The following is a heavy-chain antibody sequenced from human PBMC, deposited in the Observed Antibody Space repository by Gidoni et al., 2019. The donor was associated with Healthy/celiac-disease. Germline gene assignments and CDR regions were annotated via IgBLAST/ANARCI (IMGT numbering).Heavy chain of an antibody. J-gene: IGHJ4*02. CDR1: RGPISSYY. Sequence: QVQLQASRPGLVKPSETLSLTCIGSRGPISSYYWSWVRQPPVNGLEWIGYIYYSGSTNYSPSLKSRFTISVYTSKNQFSLKLSSVTAADTAVYYCARHLIEGAYYYDIWGQGTLVTVSS. CDR3: ARHLIEGAYYYDI. D-gene: IGHD3-22*01. CDR2: IYYSGST. V-gene: IGHV4-59*08.